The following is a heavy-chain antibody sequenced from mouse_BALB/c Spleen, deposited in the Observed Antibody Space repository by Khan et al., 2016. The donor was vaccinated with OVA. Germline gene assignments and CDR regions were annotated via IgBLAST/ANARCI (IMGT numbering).Heavy chain of an antibody. CDR3: ARYLYDGYFDY. CDR1: GYSITSDYA. CDR2: ISYSGST. Sequence: EVQLQESGPGLVKPSQSLSLTCTVTGYSITSDYAWNWIRQFPGNKLEWMGYISYSGSTSYNPSLKSRISITRDTSKNQFFLQLNSVTTEDTATYYGARYLYDGYFDYWGQGTTLTVSS. D-gene: IGHD2-3*01. J-gene: IGHJ2*01. V-gene: IGHV3-2*02.